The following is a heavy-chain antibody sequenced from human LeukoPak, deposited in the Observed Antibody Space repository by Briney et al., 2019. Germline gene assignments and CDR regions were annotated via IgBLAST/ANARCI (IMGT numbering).Heavy chain of an antibody. Sequence: SETLSLTFTVSGDSMTSYYWSWIRQPPGKGLEWIGYISYSGSTNYNPPLKSRVTISIDTSKNQFSLKLSSVTAADTAVYYCASAPHVNYFDYWGQGALVTVST. CDR3: ASAPHVNYFDY. V-gene: IGHV4-59*08. J-gene: IGHJ4*02. CDR2: ISYSGST. CDR1: GDSMTSYY. D-gene: IGHD2/OR15-2a*01.